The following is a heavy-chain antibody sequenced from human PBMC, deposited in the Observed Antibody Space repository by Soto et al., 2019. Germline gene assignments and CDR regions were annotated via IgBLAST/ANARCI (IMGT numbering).Heavy chain of an antibody. CDR3: ARGPPNIRDAFDI. V-gene: IGHV3-21*01. CDR1: GFTFSSYS. Sequence: PXXSLRLSCAASGFTFSSYSMDWVLQAPGKGLEWVSSISSSSSYIYYADSVKGRFTISRDNAKNSLYLQMNSLRAEDTAVYYCARGPPNIRDAFDIWGQGTMVTVSS. CDR2: ISSSSSYI. J-gene: IGHJ3*02.